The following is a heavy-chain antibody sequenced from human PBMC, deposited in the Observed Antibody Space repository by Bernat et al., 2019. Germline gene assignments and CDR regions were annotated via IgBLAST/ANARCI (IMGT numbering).Heavy chain of an antibody. CDR2: IWYDGSNK. V-gene: IGHV3-33*01. D-gene: IGHD3-22*01. CDR1: GFTFSSYG. CDR3: ARDRDYYDSSGYPLLDY. Sequence: QVQLVESGGGVVQPGRSLRLSCAASGFTFSSYGMHWVRQAPGKGLEWVAVIWYDGSNKYYADSVKGRFTISRDNSKNTLYLQMNSLRAEDTAVYYCARDRDYYDSSGYPLLDYWGPGTLVTVSS. J-gene: IGHJ4*02.